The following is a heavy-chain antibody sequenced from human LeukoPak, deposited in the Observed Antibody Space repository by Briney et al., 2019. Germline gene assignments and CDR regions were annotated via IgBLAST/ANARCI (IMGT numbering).Heavy chain of an antibody. CDR2: IESKAYGGTT. J-gene: IGHJ4*02. CDR3: TSGIDYYDSSGNFDY. V-gene: IGHV3-49*03. CDR1: GFTFGDYA. D-gene: IGHD3-22*01. Sequence: GGSLRLSCTASGFTFGDYAMSCFRKPPGKGLEWVGFIESKAYGGTTEYAASVKGRFTISRDDSKSIAYLQMNSLKTEDAAVYYCTSGIDYYDSSGNFDYWGQGTLVTVSS.